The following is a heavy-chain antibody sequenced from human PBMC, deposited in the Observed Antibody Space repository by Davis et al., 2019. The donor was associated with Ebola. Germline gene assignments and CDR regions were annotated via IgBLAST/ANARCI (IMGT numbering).Heavy chain of an antibody. V-gene: IGHV4-38-2*02. J-gene: IGHJ6*03. D-gene: IGHD1-7*01. Sequence: PSETLSLTCTVSGYSISSGYYWGWIRQPPGKGLEWIGSIYYSGSTYYNPSLKSRVTISVDTSKNQFSLKLSSVTAADTAVYYCARSVTGTTWSYYYYYMDVWGKGTTVTVSS. CDR2: IYYSGST. CDR3: ARSVTGTTWSYYYYYMDV. CDR1: GYSISSGYY.